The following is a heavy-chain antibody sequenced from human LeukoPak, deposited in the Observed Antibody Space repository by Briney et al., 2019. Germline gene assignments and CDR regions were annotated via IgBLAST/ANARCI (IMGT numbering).Heavy chain of an antibody. V-gene: IGHV4-61*02. Sequence: DPSETLSLTCTVSGGSISSGSYYWNWIRQPAGKGLEWIGRLYTGGSTNYNPSLKSRVTISVDTSKNQFSLKLSSVTAADTAVYYCASSVRGWLQFDYWGQGTLVTVSS. CDR2: LYTGGST. CDR1: GGSISSGSYY. J-gene: IGHJ4*02. CDR3: ASSVRGWLQFDY. D-gene: IGHD5-24*01.